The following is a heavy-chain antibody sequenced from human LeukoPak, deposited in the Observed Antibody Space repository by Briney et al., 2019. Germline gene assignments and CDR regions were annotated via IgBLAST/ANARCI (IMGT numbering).Heavy chain of an antibody. J-gene: IGHJ4*02. Sequence: ASVKVSCKASGYTFTGYYMHWVRQAPGQGLEWMGWINANSGGTNYAQKFQGRVTMTRDTSISTAYMELSRLRSDDTAVYYCARGYFRWSYYDSSGYYDYWGQGTLVTVSS. CDR2: INANSGGT. CDR3: ARGYFRWSYYDSSGYYDY. CDR1: GYTFTGYY. D-gene: IGHD3-22*01. V-gene: IGHV1-2*02.